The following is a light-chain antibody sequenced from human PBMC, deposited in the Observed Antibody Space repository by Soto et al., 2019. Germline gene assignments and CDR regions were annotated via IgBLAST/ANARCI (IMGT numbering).Light chain of an antibody. Sequence: DIKTSQSPSSLSAAIGDRVTITCRASQSIKNYLNWYQHKPGAAPKLLIFGASNLESGVPSRFSGSGSGTEFTLSISSLQPEDFATYYCQQGYSTPPIPFGQGTRLEIK. V-gene: IGKV1-39*01. CDR1: QSIKNY. CDR3: QQGYSTPPIP. J-gene: IGKJ5*01. CDR2: GAS.